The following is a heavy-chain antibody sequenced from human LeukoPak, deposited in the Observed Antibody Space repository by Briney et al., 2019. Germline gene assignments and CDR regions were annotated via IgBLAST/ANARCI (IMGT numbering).Heavy chain of an antibody. V-gene: IGHV4-59*01. CDR1: GGSMNNYY. CDR2: ISDSGST. Sequence: SETLSLTCTVSGGSMNNYYWSWLRQAPGKGLEWFGYISDSGSTNYNPSLRSRVTISVDTSKNQFSLKLSSVTAADTALYYCARYDYGDCWFDPWGQGTLVTVSS. CDR3: ARYDYGDCWFDP. D-gene: IGHD4-17*01. J-gene: IGHJ5*02.